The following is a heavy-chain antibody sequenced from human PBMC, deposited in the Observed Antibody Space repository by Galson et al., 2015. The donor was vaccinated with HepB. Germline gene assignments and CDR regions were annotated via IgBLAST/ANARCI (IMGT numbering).Heavy chain of an antibody. Sequence: PALVKPTQTLTLTCTFSGFSLSTSGMRVSWIRQPPGKALEWLARIDWDDDKFYSTSLKTRLTISKDTSKNQVVHTMTNMDPVDTATYYCAHLTPLFDWKAFDIWGQGTMVTVSS. D-gene: IGHD3-9*01. CDR1: GFSLSTSGMR. J-gene: IGHJ3*02. CDR2: IDWDDDK. CDR3: AHLTPLFDWKAFDI. V-gene: IGHV2-70*04.